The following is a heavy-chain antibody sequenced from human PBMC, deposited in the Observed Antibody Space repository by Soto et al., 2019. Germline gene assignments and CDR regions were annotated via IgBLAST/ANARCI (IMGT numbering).Heavy chain of an antibody. CDR2: ISAYNGNT. J-gene: IGHJ6*02. D-gene: IGHD3-10*01. V-gene: IGHV1-18*04. CDR1: VYTFTSYG. Sequence: ASVKVSCKASVYTFTSYGIIWVRQAPGQGLEWMGWISAYNGNTNYAQKLQGRVTMTTDTSTSTAYMELRSLRSDDTAVYYCERLGFGESRYYYSAMDVWGQGPTVNVS. CDR3: ERLGFGESRYYYSAMDV.